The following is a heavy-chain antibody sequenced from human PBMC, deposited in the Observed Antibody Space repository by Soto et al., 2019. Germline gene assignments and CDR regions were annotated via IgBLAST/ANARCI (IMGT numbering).Heavy chain of an antibody. V-gene: IGHV1-18*01. Sequence: QVHLVQSGAEVKKPGASVKVSCKGSGYAFTTYGITWVRQAPGQGLEWMGWISAHNGNTNYAQKPQGRVTVTRDTSTSTAYMELRSLRSDDTDVYYCVRGRYGDYWGQGALVTVSS. CDR3: VRGRYGDY. D-gene: IGHD1-1*01. CDR1: GYAFTTYG. CDR2: ISAHNGNT. J-gene: IGHJ4*02.